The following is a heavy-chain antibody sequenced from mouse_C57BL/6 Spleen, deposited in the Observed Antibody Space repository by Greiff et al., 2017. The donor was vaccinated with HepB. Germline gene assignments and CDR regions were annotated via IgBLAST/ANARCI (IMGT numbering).Heavy chain of an antibody. V-gene: IGHV1-53*01. D-gene: IGHD1-1*01. CDR1: GYTFTSYW. CDR2: INPSNGGT. CDR3: ARDRYYGSSYPWYFDV. Sequence: QVQLQQPGTELVKPGASVKLSCKASGYTFTSYWMHWVKQRPGQGLEWIGNINPSNGGTNYNEKFKSKATLTVDKSSSPAYMQLSSLTSEDSAVYYCARDRYYGSSYPWYFDVWGTGTTVTVSS. J-gene: IGHJ1*03.